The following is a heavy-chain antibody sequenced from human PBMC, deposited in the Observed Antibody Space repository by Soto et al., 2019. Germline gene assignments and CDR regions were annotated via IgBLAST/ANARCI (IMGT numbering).Heavy chain of an antibody. J-gene: IGHJ4*02. CDR2: IDWDDDK. Sequence: SGPTLVNPTQTLTLTCTFSGFSLSTSGMCVSWIRQPPGKALEWLALIDWDDDKYYSTSLKTRLTISKDTSKNQVVLTMTNMDPVDTATYYCARIAYDILTGYRHFDYWGQGTRVTVAS. V-gene: IGHV2-70*01. CDR3: ARIAYDILTGYRHFDY. D-gene: IGHD3-9*01. CDR1: GFSLSTSGMC.